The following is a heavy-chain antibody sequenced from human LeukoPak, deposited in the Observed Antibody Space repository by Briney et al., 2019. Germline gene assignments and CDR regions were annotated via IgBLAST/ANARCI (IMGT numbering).Heavy chain of an antibody. D-gene: IGHD4-23*01. V-gene: IGHV3-30*03. CDR2: ISYDGSNK. CDR3: ARDRMTTVVKAAVDYYMDV. Sequence: PGRSLRLSCAASGFTFSSYGMHWVRQAPGKGLEWVAVISYDGSNKYYADSVKGRFTISRDNSKNTLYLQMNSLRAEDTAVYYCARDRMTTVVKAAVDYYMDVWGKGTTVTVSS. J-gene: IGHJ6*03. CDR1: GFTFSSYG.